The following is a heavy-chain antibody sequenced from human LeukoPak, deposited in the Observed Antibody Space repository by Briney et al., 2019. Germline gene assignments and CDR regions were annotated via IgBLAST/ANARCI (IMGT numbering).Heavy chain of an antibody. D-gene: IGHD1-26*01. J-gene: IGHJ3*02. CDR3: ASFIVGATTYAAFDI. V-gene: IGHV4-59*08. CDR2: IYYSGST. CDR1: GGSISSYY. Sequence: SETLSLTCTVSGGSISSYYWSWIRQPPGKGLEWIGYIYYSGSTNYNPSLKSRVTISVDTSKNQFSLKLSSVAAADTAVYYCASFIVGATTYAAFDIWGQGTMVTVSS.